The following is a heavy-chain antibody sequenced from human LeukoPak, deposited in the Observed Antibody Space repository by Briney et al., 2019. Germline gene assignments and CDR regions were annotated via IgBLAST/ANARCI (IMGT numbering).Heavy chain of an antibody. D-gene: IGHD2-15*01. V-gene: IGHV4-4*07. CDR3: ARDLVCSGGNCYSVWFDP. CDR1: GGSISNYF. Sequence: SETLSLTCTVSGGSISNYFWSWIRQPAGKGLEWIGRIYSSGSTNYNPSLQSRVTMSVDTSKNQFSLKLSSVTAADTAVYYCARDLVCSGGNCYSVWFDPWGQGTLVTVSS. J-gene: IGHJ5*02. CDR2: IYSSGST.